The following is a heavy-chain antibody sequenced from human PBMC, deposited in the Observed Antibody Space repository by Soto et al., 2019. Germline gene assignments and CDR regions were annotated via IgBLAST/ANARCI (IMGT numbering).Heavy chain of an antibody. V-gene: IGHV3-23*01. CDR3: AKDHLGHIAAAGIVSWFDP. D-gene: IGHD6-13*01. Sequence: EVQLLESGGGLVQPGGSLRLSCAASGFTFSSYAMSWVRQAPGKGLEWVSAISGSGGSTYYADSVKGLFTISRDNSKNTLYLQMNSLRAEDTAVYYCAKDHLGHIAAAGIVSWFDPWGQGTLVTVSS. CDR1: GFTFSSYA. J-gene: IGHJ5*02. CDR2: ISGSGGST.